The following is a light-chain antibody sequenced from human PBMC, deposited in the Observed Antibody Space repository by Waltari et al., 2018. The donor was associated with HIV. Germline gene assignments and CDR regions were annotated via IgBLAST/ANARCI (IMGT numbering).Light chain of an antibody. V-gene: IGKV4-1*01. J-gene: IGKJ3*01. Sequence: DIVMTQSPASLPVSLGERATISCQSSQSLFFSTNIKYYLAWYQQKPGQAPKLLIYCASTREFGVPDRFSGSGYGTDYTLTISGLQAEDVALYYCQQYFDPPFTFGPGTKVEVK. CDR3: QQYFDPPFT. CDR1: QSLFFSTNIKYY. CDR2: CAS.